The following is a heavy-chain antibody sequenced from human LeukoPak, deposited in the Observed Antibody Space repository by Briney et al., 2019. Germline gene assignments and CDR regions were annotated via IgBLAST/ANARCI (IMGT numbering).Heavy chain of an antibody. J-gene: IGHJ4*02. V-gene: IGHV4-34*01. D-gene: IGHD5-12*01. CDR3: ARGRGYSGYEQGWGFDY. CDR2: INHSGST. Sequence: PSETLSLTCAVYGGSFSGYYWSWIRQPPGKGLEWIGEINHSGSTNYNPSLRSRVTISVDTSKNQFSLKLSSVTAADTAVYYCARGRGYSGYEQGWGFDYWGQGTLVTVSS. CDR1: GGSFSGYY.